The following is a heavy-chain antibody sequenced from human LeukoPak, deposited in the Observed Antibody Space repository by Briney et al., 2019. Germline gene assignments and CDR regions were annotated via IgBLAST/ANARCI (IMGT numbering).Heavy chain of an antibody. V-gene: IGHV4-59*01. D-gene: IGHD4-11*01. CDR3: ATTTGTTRLFQH. CDR2: IHYSGST. Sequence: KSSETLSLTCTVSGGSFTTYYWSWIRQPPGKGLEWIGHIHYSGSTNYNPSLKSRVTISLDTSKNQFSLKLSSVTAADPAIYYCATTTGTTRLFQHWGQGTLVTVSS. CDR1: GGSFTTYY. J-gene: IGHJ1*01.